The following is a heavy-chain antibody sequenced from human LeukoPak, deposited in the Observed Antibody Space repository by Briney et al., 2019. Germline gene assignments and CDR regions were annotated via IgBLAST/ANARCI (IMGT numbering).Heavy chain of an antibody. CDR3: ARSSSGWSFDY. J-gene: IGHJ4*02. CDR1: GYSFASHW. Sequence: GESLKISCKGSGYSFASHWIAWVRQMPGKGLELMGIIHPADSDTRYSPSFQGQVTISADKSISTAYLQWSSLKASDTAMYYCARSSSGWSFDYWGQGTLVTVSS. CDR2: IHPADSDT. D-gene: IGHD6-19*01. V-gene: IGHV5-51*01.